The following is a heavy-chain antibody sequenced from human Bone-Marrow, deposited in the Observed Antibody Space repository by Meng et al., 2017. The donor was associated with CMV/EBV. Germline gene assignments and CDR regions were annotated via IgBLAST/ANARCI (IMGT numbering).Heavy chain of an antibody. CDR1: GYTFTSYD. CDR3: AREGPVRGQGAFDI. CDR2: MNPNSGNT. V-gene: IGHV1-8*03. J-gene: IGHJ3*02. D-gene: IGHD3-10*01. Sequence: ASVKVSCKASGYTFTSYDINWVRQATGQGLEWMGWMNPNSGNTGYAQKFQGRVTITRNTSISTAYMELSSLRSEDTAVYYCAREGPVRGQGAFDIWGQGTMVTVSS.